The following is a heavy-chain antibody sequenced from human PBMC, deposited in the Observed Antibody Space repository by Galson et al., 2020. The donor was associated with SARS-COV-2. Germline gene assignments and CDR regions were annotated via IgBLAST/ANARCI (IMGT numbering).Heavy chain of an antibody. CDR2: IYYSGGT. CDR1: GGSMSKYY. D-gene: IGHD1-1*01. Sequence: SQTLSLTCSVSGGSMSKYYRSWIRQSPGKGLEWIGNIYYSGGTKYNPSLKSRVSMSVDTSENQFSLKLNSVTAADTAVYYCARVGGNDGWNWFDPWGLGTLVTVSS. J-gene: IGHJ5*02. V-gene: IGHV4-59*01. CDR3: ARVGGNDGWNWFDP.